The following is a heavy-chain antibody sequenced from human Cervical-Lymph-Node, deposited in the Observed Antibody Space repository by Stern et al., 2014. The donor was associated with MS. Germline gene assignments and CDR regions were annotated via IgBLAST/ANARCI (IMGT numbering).Heavy chain of an antibody. CDR2: YEHRHGER. CDR3: ATHRGRVTYYYGLDV. J-gene: IGHJ6*02. CDR1: GYTLTEMS. V-gene: IGHV1-24*01. D-gene: IGHD2-21*02. Sequence: VQLVQSGAEVKKPGASVKVSCKVSGYTLTEMSMHWVRQAPGKGLEWMGGYEHRHGERNYAQKIQGRGTMAEARSTATAYMELASLRSDDAAVYYCATHRGRVTYYYGLDVWGQGTTVTVSS.